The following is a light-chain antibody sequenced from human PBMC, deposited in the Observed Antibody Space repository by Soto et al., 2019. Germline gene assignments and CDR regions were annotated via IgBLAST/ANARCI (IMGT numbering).Light chain of an antibody. Sequence: DIVMTQSPDAMAVSLGERATINCKSSQSVLYSSNNNNYLAWYQQKPGQPPKLLIYWASTRESGGPDRFSGSGSGTDFTLTISSLQAEDVAVYYCQQYYRPWTFGQGTKVEIK. CDR3: QQYYRPWT. J-gene: IGKJ1*01. V-gene: IGKV4-1*01. CDR1: QSVLYSSNNNNY. CDR2: WAS.